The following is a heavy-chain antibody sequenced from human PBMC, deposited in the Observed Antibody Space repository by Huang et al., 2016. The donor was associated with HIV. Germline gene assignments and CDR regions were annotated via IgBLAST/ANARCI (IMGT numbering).Heavy chain of an antibody. Sequence: QVQLVESGGGVVQPGGSLRLSCTASGFTFGGFGMHWVRQAPGKGLEWVAFIRYDGNNYDYAESVRGRFTISRDNSKDTLYLQMNRLRPDDSAVYYCAKDLTYTFGRHFDYWGRGTLVTVSS. J-gene: IGHJ4*02. CDR2: IRYDGNNY. V-gene: IGHV3-30*02. CDR1: GFTFGGFG. D-gene: IGHD3-3*01. CDR3: AKDLTYTFGRHFDY.